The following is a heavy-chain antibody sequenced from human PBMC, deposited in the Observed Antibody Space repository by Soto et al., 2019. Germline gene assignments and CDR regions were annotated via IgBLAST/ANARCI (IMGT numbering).Heavy chain of an antibody. J-gene: IGHJ4*02. D-gene: IGHD6-6*01. Sequence: GSLRLSCAASGFTFSKAWMSWVRQAPGKGLDWVGRIKSKTSGGTTDYAAPVKGRFAISRDDSKNTLYLQMNSLKAEDTAVYYCTTDPGGDVSARDVPDYWGQGTLVTVSS. CDR1: GFTFSKAW. CDR3: TTDPGGDVSARDVPDY. CDR2: IKSKTSGGTT. V-gene: IGHV3-15*01.